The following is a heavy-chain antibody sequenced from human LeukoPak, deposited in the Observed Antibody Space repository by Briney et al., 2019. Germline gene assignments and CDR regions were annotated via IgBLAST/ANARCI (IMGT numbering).Heavy chain of an antibody. CDR3: ARSVLEWSPDAFDP. J-gene: IGHJ5*02. CDR2: IFYSGTT. Sequence: PSETLSLTCTVSGGSISSHYWRWIRQPPGKGLEWIGYIFYSGTTNYNPTLKSRVTISLDTSKKNFSLSLRSVTAADTAVYYCARSVLEWSPDAFDPWGQGTLVTVSS. V-gene: IGHV4-59*11. D-gene: IGHD3-3*01. CDR1: GGSISSHY.